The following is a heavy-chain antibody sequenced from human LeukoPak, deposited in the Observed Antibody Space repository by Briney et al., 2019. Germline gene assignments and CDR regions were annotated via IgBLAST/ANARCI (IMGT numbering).Heavy chain of an antibody. D-gene: IGHD1-1*01. Sequence: GGSLRLSCAASGFTFSSYEMNWVRQAPGKGLEWVSYISSYSSIIYYADSVKGRFTISRDNAKNSLYLQMNSLRDEDTAVYYCARGGSWNEDWFDPWGQGTLVTVSS. J-gene: IGHJ5*02. V-gene: IGHV3-48*02. CDR3: ARGGSWNEDWFDP. CDR2: ISSYSSII. CDR1: GFTFSSYE.